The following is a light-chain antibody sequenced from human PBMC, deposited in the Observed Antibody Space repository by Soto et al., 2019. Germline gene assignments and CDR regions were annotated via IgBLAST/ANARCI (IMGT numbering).Light chain of an antibody. V-gene: IGKV3-20*01. J-gene: IGKJ5*01. CDR3: QQYSSSPIT. CDR2: GAS. CDR1: QSVSSNY. Sequence: IVLTQSPDTLSLSPGERATLSCRASQSVSSNYLAWYQQKLGQAPRLLIYGASSRATGIPDRFSGGGSGTDFSLTISRLDPEDFAVYYCQQYSSSPITFGQGTRLE.